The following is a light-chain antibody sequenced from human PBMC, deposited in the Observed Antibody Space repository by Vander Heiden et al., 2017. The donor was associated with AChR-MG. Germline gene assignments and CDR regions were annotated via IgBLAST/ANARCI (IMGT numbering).Light chain of an antibody. CDR2: KAS. CDR1: QSISNW. J-gene: IGKJ2*03. CDR3: QQYKSSPYS. V-gene: IGKV1-5*03. Sequence: DIEMTQSPSTLSASVGDRVTITCRASQSISNWLAWYQQKPGKAPKLLISKASSLQTGVPSRFSGSGSGTEFTLTISSLQPDDSATYYCQQYKSSPYSFGQRTKLEIK.